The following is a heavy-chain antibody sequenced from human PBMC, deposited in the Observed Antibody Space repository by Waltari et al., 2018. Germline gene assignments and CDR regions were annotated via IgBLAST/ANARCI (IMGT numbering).Heavy chain of an antibody. CDR3: ARDATGITMVQGPGAFDI. J-gene: IGHJ3*02. CDR2: INPNRGGT. D-gene: IGHD3-10*01. Sequence: QVQLVQSGAEVKKPGASVKVSCKASGYTFTGYYMHWVRQAPGQGLEWMGWINPNRGGTNYAQKFKGRVTMTRDTSISTAYMELSRLRSDDTAVYYCARDATGITMVQGPGAFDIWGQGTMVTVSS. V-gene: IGHV1-2*02. CDR1: GYTFTGYY.